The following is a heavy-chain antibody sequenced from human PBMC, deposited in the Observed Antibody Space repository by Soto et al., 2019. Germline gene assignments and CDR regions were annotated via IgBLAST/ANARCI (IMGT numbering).Heavy chain of an antibody. J-gene: IGHJ4*02. CDR3: ARVLGYGGNSVPFDY. V-gene: IGHV1-69*13. D-gene: IGHD4-17*01. Sequence: VKVSCKASGGTFSGDAISWVRQAPGQGLEWMGGIIPIFGTANYAQKFQGRVTITADESTSTAYMELSSLRSEDTAVCYCARVLGYGGNSVPFDYWGQGTLVTVSS. CDR1: GGTFSGDA. CDR2: IIPIFGTA.